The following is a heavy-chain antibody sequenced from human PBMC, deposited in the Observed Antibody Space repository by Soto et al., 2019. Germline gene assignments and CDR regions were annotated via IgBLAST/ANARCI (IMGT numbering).Heavy chain of an antibody. CDR2: ISSSSSTI. J-gene: IGHJ4*02. V-gene: IGHV3-48*01. CDR3: ARGGGCSGGSCNFDY. D-gene: IGHD2-15*01. Sequence: GGSLRLSCAASGFTFSSYSMNWVRQAPGKGLEWVSYISSSSSTIYYADSVRGRFTISRDNAKNSLYLQMNSLRAEDTAVYYCARGGGCSGGSCNFDYWGQGTLVTVSS. CDR1: GFTFSSYS.